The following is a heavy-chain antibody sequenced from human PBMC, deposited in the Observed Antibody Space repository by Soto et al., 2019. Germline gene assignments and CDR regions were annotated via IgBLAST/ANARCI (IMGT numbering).Heavy chain of an antibody. Sequence: SETLSLTCTVSGGSISSYYWSWIRQPPGKGLEWIGYIYYSGSTNYNPSLKSRVTISVDTSKNQFSLKLSSVTAADTAVYYCARHGVATITAYYYYMDVWGKGTTVT. V-gene: IGHV4-59*08. D-gene: IGHD5-12*01. J-gene: IGHJ6*03. CDR2: IYYSGST. CDR3: ARHGVATITAYYYYMDV. CDR1: GGSISSYY.